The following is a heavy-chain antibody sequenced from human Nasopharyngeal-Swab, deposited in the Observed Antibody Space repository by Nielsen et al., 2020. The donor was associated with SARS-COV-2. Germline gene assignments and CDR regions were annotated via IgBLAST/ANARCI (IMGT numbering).Heavy chain of an antibody. CDR3: AHSITVVRGFYYYYYMDV. CDR1: GFSLSTSGVG. V-gene: IGHV2-5*02. CDR2: IYWDDDK. D-gene: IGHD3-10*01. Sequence: SGPTLVKPTQTLTLTCTFSGFSLSTSGVGVGWIRQPPGKALEWLALIYWDDDKRYSPSLKSRLTITKDTSKNQVVLTMTNMDPVDTATYYCAHSITVVRGFYYYYYMDVWGKGITVTVSS. J-gene: IGHJ6*03.